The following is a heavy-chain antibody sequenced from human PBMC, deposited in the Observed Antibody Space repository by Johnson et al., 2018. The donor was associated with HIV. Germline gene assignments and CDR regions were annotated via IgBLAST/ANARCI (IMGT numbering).Heavy chain of an antibody. J-gene: IGHJ3*02. CDR3: ARDKGSWFDDAFDI. CDR2: INWNGGST. CDR1: GFTFNDYA. D-gene: IGHD6-13*01. Sequence: VQLVESGGGVVRPGGSLRLSCAASGFTFNDYAMSWVRQAPGKGLEWVSGINWNGGSTGYTDSVKGRFTISRDNTKDTLSLQMSSLRVEDTGVYYCARDKGSWFDDAFDIWGQGTMVTVSS. V-gene: IGHV3-20*04.